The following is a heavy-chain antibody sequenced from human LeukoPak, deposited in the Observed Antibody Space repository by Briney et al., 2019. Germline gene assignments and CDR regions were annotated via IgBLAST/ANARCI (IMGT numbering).Heavy chain of an antibody. V-gene: IGHV1-2*06. Sequence: ASVKVSCKASGYTFTGYYMHWVRQAPGQGLEWMGRINPNSGGTNYAQKFQGRVTMTRDTSISTAYMELSSLRSEDTAVYYCASLLTGTTEFVDYWGQGTLVTVSS. D-gene: IGHD1-7*01. J-gene: IGHJ4*02. CDR2: INPNSGGT. CDR3: ASLLTGTTEFVDY. CDR1: GYTFTGYY.